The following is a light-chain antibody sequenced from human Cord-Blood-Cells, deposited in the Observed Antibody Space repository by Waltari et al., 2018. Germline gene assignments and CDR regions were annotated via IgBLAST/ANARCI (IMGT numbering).Light chain of an antibody. V-gene: IGLV2-14*03. Sequence: QSALTQPASVSGSPGQSITISCTGTSSAVGGYNYVSWYQQHPGKAPILMIYDVSNRPSGLSNRFSGSKAGNTASLTISGLQAEDDTDYYCSSYTSNSTWVFGGGTKLTV. CDR1: SSAVGGYNY. CDR2: DVS. J-gene: IGLJ3*02. CDR3: SSYTSNSTWV.